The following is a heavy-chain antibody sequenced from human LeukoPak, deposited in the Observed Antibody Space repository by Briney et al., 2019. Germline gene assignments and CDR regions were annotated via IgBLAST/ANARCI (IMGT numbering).Heavy chain of an antibody. V-gene: IGHV3-73*01. D-gene: IGHD6-19*01. CDR2: IRSRANSYAT. CDR3: TTYSSGWTFDY. CDR1: GFTFSGSA. Sequence: PGGSLRLSCAVSGFTFSGSAMHWVRQASGKGLEWVGRIRSRANSYATAYAASVKGRFTTSRDDSKNTAYLQMNSLKTEDTAVYYCTTYSSGWTFDYWGQGTLVTVSS. J-gene: IGHJ4*02.